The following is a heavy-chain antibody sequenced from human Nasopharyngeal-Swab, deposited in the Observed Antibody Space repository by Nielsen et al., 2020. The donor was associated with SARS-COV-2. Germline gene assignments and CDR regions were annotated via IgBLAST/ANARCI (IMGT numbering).Heavy chain of an antibody. CDR2: ISGGGDST. J-gene: IGHJ4*02. CDR3: AKANTRDFDY. CDR1: GFTFSTFA. Sequence: GESLKISCVASGFTFSTFAMSWVRQAPGKGLEWVSGISGGGDSTHYADSVKGRFTISRDNSRKTLYLQMNSLRAEDTAVYHCAKANTRDFDYWGQGTLVTVSS. V-gene: IGHV3-23*01.